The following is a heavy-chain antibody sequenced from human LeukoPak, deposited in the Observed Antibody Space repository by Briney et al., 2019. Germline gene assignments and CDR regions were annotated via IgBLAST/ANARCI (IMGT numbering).Heavy chain of an antibody. V-gene: IGHV4-59*01. Sequence: PSETLSLTCTVSVGSISSYYWSSVRHPPRKGLEWIGYISYSGSTNYNPSLKSPLTISVDTSKNQFSLKLSSVTGADSVVYYCARSVEGYCSGGRCYSYYYYMDVWGKGTTVTVSS. CDR3: ARSVEGYCSGGRCYSYYYYMDV. D-gene: IGHD2-15*01. J-gene: IGHJ6*03. CDR2: ISYSGST. CDR1: VGSISSYY.